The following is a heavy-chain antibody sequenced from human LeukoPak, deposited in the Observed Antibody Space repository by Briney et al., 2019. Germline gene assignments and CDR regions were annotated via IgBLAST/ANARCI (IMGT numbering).Heavy chain of an antibody. CDR1: GYTFTIYY. CDR3: ARPAGAGTLYYFDF. V-gene: IGHV1-46*01. CDR2: VNPSGDST. D-gene: IGHD1-14*01. J-gene: IGHJ4*02. Sequence: ASVTVSCKASGYTFTIYYMHWVRQAPGQGLEWMGMVNPSGDSTSYAHKFYGRVTMTRDTSTSTVYMELSSLRSEDTAVYYCARPAGAGTLYYFDFWGQGTLVTVSS.